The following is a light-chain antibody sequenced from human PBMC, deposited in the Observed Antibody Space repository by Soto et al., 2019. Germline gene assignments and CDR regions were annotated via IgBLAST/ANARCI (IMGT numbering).Light chain of an antibody. J-gene: IGLJ7*01. CDR2: DVS. V-gene: IGLV2-11*01. CDR3: CSYAGSLAV. CDR1: SSDVGGYNY. Sequence: QSALTQPRSVSGSPGQSVTISCTGTSSDVGGYNYASWYQQHPGKAPKLMIYDVSKRPSGVPDRFSGSKSGNTASLTISGLQAEDEADYYCCSYAGSLAVFGGGTQLTVL.